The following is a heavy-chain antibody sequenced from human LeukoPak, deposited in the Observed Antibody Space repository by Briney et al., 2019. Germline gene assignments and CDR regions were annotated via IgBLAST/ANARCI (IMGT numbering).Heavy chain of an antibody. J-gene: IGHJ6*02. CDR3: ARNFCSSTSCYSYYYYYGMDV. Sequence: SETLSLTCTVSGGSISSYYWSWIRQPAGKGLEWIGRIYTSGSTNYNPSLKSRVTMPVDTSKNQFSLKLSSVTAADTAVYYCARNFCSSTSCYSYYYYYGMDVWGQGTTVTVSS. D-gene: IGHD2-2*02. CDR2: IYTSGST. V-gene: IGHV4-4*07. CDR1: GGSISSYY.